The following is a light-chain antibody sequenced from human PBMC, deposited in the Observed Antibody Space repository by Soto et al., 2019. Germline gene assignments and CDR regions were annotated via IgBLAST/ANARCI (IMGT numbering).Light chain of an antibody. V-gene: IGLV2-14*01. CDR2: DVT. Sequence: QSVLTQPASVSGSPGQSITISFTGTSSDVGGYKYVSWYQQHPDKAPKLIIYDVTNRPSGISNRFSGSKSGNTASLTISELQAEDEADYYCSSYTSSSSYVFGTGTKVTVL. CDR1: SSDVGGYKY. J-gene: IGLJ1*01. CDR3: SSYTSSSSYV.